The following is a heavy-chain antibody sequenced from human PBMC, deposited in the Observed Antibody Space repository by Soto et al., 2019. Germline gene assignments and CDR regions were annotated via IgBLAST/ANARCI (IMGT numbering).Heavy chain of an antibody. J-gene: IGHJ3*02. CDR1: GGSIGGGSYY. CDR3: ASSVVGVWGSYRSSAFDI. V-gene: IGHV4-39*01. D-gene: IGHD3-16*02. CDR2: IYYSGST. Sequence: SATRSLGCTVSGGSIGGGSYYWGWIREPAGRGREWIGSIYYSGSTYYNPSLKSRVTISVDTSKNQFSLKLSSVTAADTAVYYCASSVVGVWGSYRSSAFDIWGQGTMVT.